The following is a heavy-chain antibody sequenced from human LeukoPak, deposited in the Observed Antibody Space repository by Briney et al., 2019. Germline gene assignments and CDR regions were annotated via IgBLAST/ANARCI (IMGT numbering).Heavy chain of an antibody. CDR1: GFSLSTSGVG. CDR3: AHAGYTSSWWFIDY. CDR2: IYWDDDN. D-gene: IGHD6-13*01. V-gene: IGHV2-5*02. Sequence: SGPTLVNPTQTLTLTCTFSGFSLSTSGVGVGWIRQPPGKALEWLALIYWDDDNRYSPSLEGRLTLTKDTSKNQVVLTMTNMDPVDTATYYCAHAGYTSSWWFIDYWGQGTLVTVSS. J-gene: IGHJ4*02.